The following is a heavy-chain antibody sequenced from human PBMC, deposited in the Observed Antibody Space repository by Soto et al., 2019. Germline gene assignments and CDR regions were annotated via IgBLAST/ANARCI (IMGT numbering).Heavy chain of an antibody. CDR3: AGGDQGIAAHLPSCG. D-gene: IGHD6-6*01. V-gene: IGHV1-69*13. CDR2: IIPIFGTA. J-gene: IGHJ1*01. Sequence: ASVKVSSKASGGTFSSYAISWVRQAPGQGLEWMGGIIPIFGTANYAQKFQGRVTITADESTSSAYMEWSSRRSEDTAVYYCAGGDQGIAAHLPSCGWGRGSLFGVAS. CDR1: GGTFSSYA.